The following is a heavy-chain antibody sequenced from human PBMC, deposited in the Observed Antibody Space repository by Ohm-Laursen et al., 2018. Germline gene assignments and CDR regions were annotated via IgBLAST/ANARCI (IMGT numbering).Heavy chain of an antibody. J-gene: IGHJ4*02. D-gene: IGHD2-21*02. Sequence: SLRLSCSASGFTFSSYGMNWLRQAPGKGLEWVSSINFSGRYIYYADSVKGRFTISRDNAKKSLFLQMNSLRVEDTAVYYCARPYCGGNCSDPIDSWGQGTLVTVPS. CDR3: ARPYCGGNCSDPIDS. V-gene: IGHV3-21*01. CDR1: GFTFSSYG. CDR2: INFSGRYI.